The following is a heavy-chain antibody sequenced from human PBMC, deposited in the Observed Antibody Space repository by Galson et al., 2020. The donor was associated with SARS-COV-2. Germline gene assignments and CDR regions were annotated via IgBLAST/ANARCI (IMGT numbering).Heavy chain of an antibody. V-gene: IGHV4-34*01. CDR1: GGSFSGYF. Sequence: SETLSLSCAVYGGSFSGYFWSLIRQPPGKGLEWIGEVNHSGSTNYNPSLKSRVTISVDTSKNQFSLKLSSVTAADTAVYYCARGLDGTGRFNGWDYWGQGTLVTVSS. CDR2: VNHSGST. D-gene: IGHD2-8*02. CDR3: ARGLDGTGRFNGWDY. J-gene: IGHJ4*02.